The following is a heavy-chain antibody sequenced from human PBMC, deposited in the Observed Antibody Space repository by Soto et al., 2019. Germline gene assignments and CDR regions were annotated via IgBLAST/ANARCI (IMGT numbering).Heavy chain of an antibody. CDR2: IYRDDDE. Sequence: QITLKESGPTLVKPTQPLTLTCTFSGFSLSTTAAGVGWIRQPPGKALEWLALIYRDDDERYSPSLKSRLTITKDTSKNQVVLTMTNVDPVDTATYYCAHGSCSSADCYPNPYLDYWGQGILVTVSS. V-gene: IGHV2-5*02. CDR3: AHGSCSSADCYPNPYLDY. CDR1: GFSLSTTAAG. D-gene: IGHD2-2*01. J-gene: IGHJ4*02.